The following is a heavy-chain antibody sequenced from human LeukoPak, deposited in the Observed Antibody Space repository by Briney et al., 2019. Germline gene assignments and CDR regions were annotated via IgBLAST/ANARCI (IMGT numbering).Heavy chain of an antibody. CDR3: AKFPKSENYFDY. V-gene: IGHV3-23*01. D-gene: IGHD3-3*01. Sequence: GGSLRLSCAASGFTFSTCAMSWVCQAAGKGLEWVSTISSSGGSTYYADSVKGRFTISRDNSKNTLYLQINSLRAEDTAVYYCAKFPKSENYFDYWGQGTLVTVSS. CDR2: ISSSGGST. CDR1: GFTFSTCA. J-gene: IGHJ4*02.